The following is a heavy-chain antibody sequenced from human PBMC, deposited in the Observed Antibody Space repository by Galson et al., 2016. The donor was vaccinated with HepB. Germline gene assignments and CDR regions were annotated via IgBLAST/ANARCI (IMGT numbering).Heavy chain of an antibody. Sequence: SLRLSCAASGFTFSTYAIHWVRQAPGKGLEWVAVISYDGSHKYYADSVKGRFTISRDNSKDTLYLQMNSLRAEDTAVYYCARDGGVPSDYYDSSGRGYFDYWGQGTLVTVSS. CDR2: ISYDGSHK. V-gene: IGHV3-30*04. D-gene: IGHD3-22*01. CDR1: GFTFSTYA. CDR3: ARDGGVPSDYYDSSGRGYFDY. J-gene: IGHJ4*02.